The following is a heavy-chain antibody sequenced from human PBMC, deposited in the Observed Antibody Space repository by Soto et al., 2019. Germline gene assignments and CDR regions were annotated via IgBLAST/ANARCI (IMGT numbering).Heavy chain of an antibody. D-gene: IGHD3-10*01. CDR1: GYTFTSYY. CDR3: ARDPSLITMVRGVIITDYYYGMDV. Sequence: ASVKVSCKASGYTFTSYYMHWVRQAPGQGPEWMGIINPSGGSTSYAQKFQGRVTMTRDTSTSTVYMELSSLRSEDTAVYYCARDPSLITMVRGVIITDYYYGMDVWGQGTTVTVSS. V-gene: IGHV1-46*01. J-gene: IGHJ6*02. CDR2: INPSGGST.